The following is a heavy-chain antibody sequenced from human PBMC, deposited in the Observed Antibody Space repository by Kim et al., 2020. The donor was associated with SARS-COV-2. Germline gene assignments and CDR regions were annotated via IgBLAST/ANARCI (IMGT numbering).Heavy chain of an antibody. Sequence: KGRFTISRDNSKNTLYLQMNSLRAEDTAVYYCARGGPLLWFGELRSWFDPWGQGTLVTVSS. V-gene: IGHV3-30*01. D-gene: IGHD3-10*01. CDR3: ARGGPLLWFGELRSWFDP. J-gene: IGHJ5*02.